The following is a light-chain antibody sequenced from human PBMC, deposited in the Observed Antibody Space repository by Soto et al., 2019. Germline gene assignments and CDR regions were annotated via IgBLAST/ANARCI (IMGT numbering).Light chain of an antibody. CDR1: QLLLHSNGNTY. CDR3: MQATQFPFT. Sequence: ILMTQDPLSSPVTLGQPASICCSSIQLLLHSNGNTYLSWLHQRPGQPPRLLIHKVSNRFFGVPDRFTGSGAGTDFTLKISRVEAEDVGTYYCMQATQFPFTFGGGTKV. CDR2: KVS. V-gene: IGKV2-24*01. J-gene: IGKJ4*01.